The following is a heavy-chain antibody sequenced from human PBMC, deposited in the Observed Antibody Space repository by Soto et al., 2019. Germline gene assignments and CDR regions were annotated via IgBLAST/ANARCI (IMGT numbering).Heavy chain of an antibody. CDR3: ARITTVTHRFDY. D-gene: IGHD4-17*01. V-gene: IGHV4-59*08. Sequence: SETLSLTCTVSGGSISSYYWSWIRQPPGKGLEWIGYIYYSGSTYYNPSLKSRVTISVDTSKNQFSLKLSSVTAADTAVYYCARITTVTHRFDYWGQGTLVTVSS. CDR2: IYYSGST. J-gene: IGHJ4*02. CDR1: GGSISSYY.